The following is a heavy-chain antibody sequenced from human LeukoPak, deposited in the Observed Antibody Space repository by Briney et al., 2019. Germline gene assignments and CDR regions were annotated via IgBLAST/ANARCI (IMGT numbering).Heavy chain of an antibody. CDR1: GGSISSGDYY. CDR3: ARASITMVRGVIGPDALDI. CDR2: IYYSGST. D-gene: IGHD3-10*01. V-gene: IGHV4-30-4*01. Sequence: SETLSLTCTVSGGSISSGDYYWSWIRQPPGKGLEWIGYIYYSGSTYYNPSLKSRVTISVDTSKNQFSLKLSSVTAADTAVYYCARASITMVRGVIGPDALDIWGQGTMVTVSS. J-gene: IGHJ3*02.